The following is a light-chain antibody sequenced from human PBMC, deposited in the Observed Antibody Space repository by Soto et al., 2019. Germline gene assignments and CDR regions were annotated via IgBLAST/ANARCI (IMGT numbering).Light chain of an antibody. CDR2: AAS. CDR1: QGIGNG. J-gene: IGKJ3*01. CDR3: QKYSSVPL. V-gene: IGKV1-17*01. Sequence: DIQMTQSPSSLSASVGDRVTITCRASQGIGNGLGWFQQKPGRAPKRLMYAASSLESGVPPRFSGSGSGTEFTLTISSLQPEDFATYSCQKYSSVPLFGPGTKVDIK.